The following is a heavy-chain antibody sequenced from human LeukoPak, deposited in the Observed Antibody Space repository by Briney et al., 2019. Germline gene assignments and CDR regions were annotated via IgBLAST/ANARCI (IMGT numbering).Heavy chain of an antibody. CDR3: AKATVTKEFDY. Sequence: GGSLRLSCAASGFTFDDYAMHWVRQAPGKGLEWVSGISWNSGSIGYADSVKGRFTISRDNAENSLYLQMNSLRAEDTALYYCAKATVTKEFDYWGQGTLVTVSS. CDR2: ISWNSGSI. J-gene: IGHJ4*02. V-gene: IGHV3-9*01. D-gene: IGHD4-17*01. CDR1: GFTFDDYA.